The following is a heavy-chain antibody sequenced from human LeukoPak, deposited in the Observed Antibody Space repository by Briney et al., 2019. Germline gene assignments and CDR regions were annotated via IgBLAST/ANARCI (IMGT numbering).Heavy chain of an antibody. CDR1: GFSFSSYS. D-gene: IGHD2-2*03. CDR3: ARDGYCSSTSCYNWFDP. Sequence: GGSLRLSCAASGFSFSSYSMNWVRQAPGKGLEWVSSISSSSSYIYYPDSVKGRFTISRDNAKNSLYLQMNSLRAEDTAVYYCARDGYCSSTSCYNWFDPWGQGTLVTVSS. J-gene: IGHJ5*02. CDR2: ISSSSSYI. V-gene: IGHV3-21*01.